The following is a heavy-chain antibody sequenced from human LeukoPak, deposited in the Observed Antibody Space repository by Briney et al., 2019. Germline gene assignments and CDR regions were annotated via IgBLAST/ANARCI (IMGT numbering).Heavy chain of an antibody. CDR2: INPNSGGT. D-gene: IGHD2-2*02. Sequence: ASVKVSCKASGYTFTGYYMHWVRQAPGQGLEWMGWINPNSGGTNYAQKFQGWVTMTRDTSISTAYMELSRLRSDDTAVYYCARGDIVVVPAAIPPLSYYYGMGVWGQGTTVTVSS. CDR1: GYTFTGYY. V-gene: IGHV1-2*04. CDR3: ARGDIVVVPAAIPPLSYYYGMGV. J-gene: IGHJ6*02.